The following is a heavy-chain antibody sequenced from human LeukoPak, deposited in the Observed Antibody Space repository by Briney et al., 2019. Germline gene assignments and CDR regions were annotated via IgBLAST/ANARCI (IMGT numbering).Heavy chain of an antibody. D-gene: IGHD4-17*01. CDR3: ARENYGDYGYFQH. Sequence: PSETLSLTCTVSGGSISSGDYYWSWIRQPPGKGLEWIGYIYYSGSTYYNPSLKSRVTISVDTSKNQFSLKLSSVTAADTAVYYGARENYGDYGYFQHWGQGTLVTVSS. CDR2: IYYSGST. CDR1: GGSISSGDYY. V-gene: IGHV4-30-4*01. J-gene: IGHJ1*01.